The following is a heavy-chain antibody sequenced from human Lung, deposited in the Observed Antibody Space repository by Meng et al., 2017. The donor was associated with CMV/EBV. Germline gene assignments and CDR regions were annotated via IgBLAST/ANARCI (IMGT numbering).Heavy chain of an antibody. D-gene: IGHD6-19*01. CDR3: ASASSGWYNNWFDP. Sequence: SXTXSLXXAVYGGSFSGYYWSWIRQPPGKGLEWIGEINHSGSTNYNPSLKSRVTISVDTSKNQFSLKLSSVTAADTAVYYCASASSGWYNNWFDPWGQGTXVTVSS. V-gene: IGHV4-34*01. CDR2: INHSGST. J-gene: IGHJ5*02. CDR1: GGSFSGYY.